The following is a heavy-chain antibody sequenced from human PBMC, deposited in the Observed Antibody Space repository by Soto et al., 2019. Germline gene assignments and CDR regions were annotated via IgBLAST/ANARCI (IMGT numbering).Heavy chain of an antibody. Sequence: TLSLTCAISGDSVSSKSATWNWIRQSPSRGLEWLGRTYYRSKWFFDYAVSVKSRITINPDTSKNQFSLHLNSVTPEDTALYYCARGGVTLVRGVTPYNWFDPWGQGTLVTVSS. CDR1: GDSVSSKSAT. CDR2: TYYRSKWFF. V-gene: IGHV6-1*01. CDR3: ARGGVTLVRGVTPYNWFDP. D-gene: IGHD3-10*01. J-gene: IGHJ5*02.